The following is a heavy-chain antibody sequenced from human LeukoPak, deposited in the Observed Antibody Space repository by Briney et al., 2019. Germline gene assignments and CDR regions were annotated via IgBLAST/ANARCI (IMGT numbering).Heavy chain of an antibody. CDR2: ISYDGSNK. Sequence: GGPLRLSCAASGFTFSSYAMHWVRQAPGKGLEWVAVISYDGSNKYYADSVKGRFTISRDNSKNTLYLQMNSLRAEDTAVHYWERVGWATKNYYDSRGYNAHGSYSFDYWGRETLVTVSS. J-gene: IGHJ4*02. V-gene: IGHV3-30*04. CDR1: GFTFSSYA. CDR3: ERVGWATKNYYDSRGYNAHGSYSFDY. D-gene: IGHD3-22*01.